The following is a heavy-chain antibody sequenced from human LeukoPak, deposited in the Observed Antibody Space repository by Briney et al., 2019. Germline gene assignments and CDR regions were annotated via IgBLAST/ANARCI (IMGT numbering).Heavy chain of an antibody. Sequence: ETLSLTCTVSGGSISTSSYYWGWIRQPPGKGLECIGNIYYSGSTYYNPSLKSRVTISVDTSKNQFSLKLSSVTAADTAVYYCARRGYYGSGSYYRDYYYYMDVWGKGTTVTISS. D-gene: IGHD3-10*01. CDR2: IYYSGST. CDR3: ARRGYYGSGSYYRDYYYYMDV. CDR1: GGSISTSSYY. V-gene: IGHV4-39*07. J-gene: IGHJ6*03.